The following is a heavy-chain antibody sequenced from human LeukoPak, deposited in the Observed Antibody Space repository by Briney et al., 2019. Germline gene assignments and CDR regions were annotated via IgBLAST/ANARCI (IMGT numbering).Heavy chain of an antibody. CDR2: IRQDGSEK. D-gene: IGHD5-18*01. CDR1: GFSFSSYW. V-gene: IGHV3-7*01. CDR3: ARVGERDTFALIEGRFDP. Sequence: GGSLRLSCAASGFSFSSYWMSWVRQAPGKGLEWVANIRQDGSEKYYLDSVKGRFTISRDNAKDSVHLQMNSLRAEDTAVYYCARVGERDTFALIEGRFDPWGQGTLVTVSS. J-gene: IGHJ5*02.